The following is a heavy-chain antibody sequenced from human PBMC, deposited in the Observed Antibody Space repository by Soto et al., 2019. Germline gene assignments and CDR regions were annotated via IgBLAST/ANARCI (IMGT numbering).Heavy chain of an antibody. J-gene: IGHJ6*02. V-gene: IGHV1-8*01. CDR3: ARDNTSYDMDV. Sequence: QVQLVQSGAEVKKPGASVKVSCKASGYTFTSYDINWVRQATGQGLEWKGWMNPNRGNTGYAQKSQDTATMTRNTSMSTVYLEHSSMRSEDTAEYYCARDNTSYDMDVWGQGTTVTVSS. CDR1: GYTFTSYD. D-gene: IGHD1-1*01. CDR2: MNPNRGNT.